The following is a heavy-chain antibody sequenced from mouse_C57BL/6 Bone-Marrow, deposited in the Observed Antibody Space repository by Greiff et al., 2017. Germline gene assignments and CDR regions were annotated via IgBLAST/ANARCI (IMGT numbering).Heavy chain of an antibody. D-gene: IGHD1-1*01. V-gene: IGHV1-52*01. CDR3: AREFYYYGSSYSCAY. J-gene: IGHJ3*01. Sequence: QVQLQQPGAELVRPGSSVKLSCKASGYTFTSYWMHWVKQRPIQGLEWIGNIDPSDSETHYNQKFKDKATLTVDKSSSTAYMQLSSLTSEDSAVYYGAREFYYYGSSYSCAYWGQGTLVTVSA. CDR1: GYTFTSYW. CDR2: IDPSDSET.